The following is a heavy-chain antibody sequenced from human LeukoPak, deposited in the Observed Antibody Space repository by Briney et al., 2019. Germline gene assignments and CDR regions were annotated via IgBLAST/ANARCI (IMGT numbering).Heavy chain of an antibody. CDR2: VHSSGTA. CDR3: TRDRGQWLVDY. J-gene: IGHJ4*02. D-gene: IGHD6-19*01. CDR1: GGSIRTGGYF. V-gene: IGHV4-39*07. Sequence: KPSETLSLTCTVSGGSIRTGGYFWGWIRQSPGKGLEYFGSVHSSGTAYYNPSLQSRVTISADMSKNQFSLNLRSVTAADTAVYYCTRDRGQWLVDYWGQGIQVTVSS.